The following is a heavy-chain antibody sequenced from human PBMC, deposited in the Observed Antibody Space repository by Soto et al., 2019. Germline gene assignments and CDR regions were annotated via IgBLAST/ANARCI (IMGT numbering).Heavy chain of an antibody. CDR3: AKRRLTWNAPFDY. Sequence: PGGSLRLSCAASGFTFSSYAMSWVRQASGRGLEWVSVISGSGGTTYYADSVKGRFTISRDNSKNTLYLQMNSLGAEDTALYYCAKRRLTWNAPFDYWGQGTLVIVSS. D-gene: IGHD1-1*01. J-gene: IGHJ4*02. CDR2: ISGSGGTT. CDR1: GFTFSSYA. V-gene: IGHV3-23*01.